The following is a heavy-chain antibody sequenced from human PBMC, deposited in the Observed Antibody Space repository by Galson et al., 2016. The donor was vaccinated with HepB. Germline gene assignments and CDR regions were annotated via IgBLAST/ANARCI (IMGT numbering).Heavy chain of an antibody. Sequence: SLRLSCAASGFTFSSYAMHWVRQAPGKGLEYVSAISSNGGTTYYADSVKGRFTISRDNSKNTLYLQMSSLRSDDTAVYYCARDEGRNTGTWFDPWGHGTLVSVSS. V-gene: IGHV3-64D*06. CDR1: GFTFSSYA. CDR3: ARDEGRNTGTWFDP. CDR2: ISSNGGTT. J-gene: IGHJ5*02. D-gene: IGHD3-10*01.